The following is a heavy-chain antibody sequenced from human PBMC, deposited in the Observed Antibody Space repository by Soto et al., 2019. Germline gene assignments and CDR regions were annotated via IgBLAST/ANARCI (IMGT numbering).Heavy chain of an antibody. CDR2: IYHGGYT. V-gene: IGHV4-4*02. D-gene: IGHD2-2*01. Sequence: QVQLQESGPGLVKPSETLSLSCAVSGGAITFSDWLTWVRQPPGKGLEWIGVIYHGGYTNYNPSLRSRVSISLDTSKNEFSLKLTSVTAADTAVYFCARGIPVATAYNWFDPWGQGTLVTVSS. CDR1: GGAITFSDW. CDR3: ARGIPVATAYNWFDP. J-gene: IGHJ5*02.